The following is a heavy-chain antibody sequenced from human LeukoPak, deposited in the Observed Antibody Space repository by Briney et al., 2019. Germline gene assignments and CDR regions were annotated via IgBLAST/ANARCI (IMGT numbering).Heavy chain of an antibody. CDR3: ARSNIVVVVAATDSVNWFDP. J-gene: IGHJ5*02. CDR2: INPNSGAT. CDR1: GYTFTGYY. V-gene: IGHV1-2*02. Sequence: ASVKVSCKASGYTFTGYYMHWVRQAPGQGLEWMGWINPNSGATNYAQKFRGRVTMTRDTSISTAYMELNSLRSDDTAVYYCARSNIVVVVAATDSVNWFDPWGQGTLVTVSS. D-gene: IGHD2-15*01.